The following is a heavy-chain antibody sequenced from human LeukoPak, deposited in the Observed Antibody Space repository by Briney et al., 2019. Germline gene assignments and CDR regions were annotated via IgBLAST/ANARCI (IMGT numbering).Heavy chain of an antibody. CDR1: GFTFSSYA. D-gene: IGHD4-17*01. J-gene: IGHJ4*02. CDR2: ISGSGGST. V-gene: IGHV3-23*01. CDR3: AKVGRDYGDFAVDY. Sequence: GGSLRLSCAASGFTFSSYAMSWVRQAPGKGLEWVSAISGSGGSTYYADSVKGRFTISRDNSKNTLYLQMNSLRAEDTAVYYCAKVGRDYGDFAVDYWGQGTLGTVSS.